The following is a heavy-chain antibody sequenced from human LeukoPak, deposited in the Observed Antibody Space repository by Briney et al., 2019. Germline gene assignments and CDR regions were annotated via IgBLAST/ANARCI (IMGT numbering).Heavy chain of an antibody. Sequence: ASVKVSCKASGYSFTSYGISWVRQAPGQGLEWMGRISVHTGNTNYAQKFQGRVTMTTDTSTSTAYMELRSLRSDDTVVYYCARVRSDYGDFGNYWGQGTLVTVSS. V-gene: IGHV1-18*04. CDR1: GYSFTSYG. D-gene: IGHD4-17*01. CDR2: ISVHTGNT. CDR3: ARVRSDYGDFGNY. J-gene: IGHJ4*02.